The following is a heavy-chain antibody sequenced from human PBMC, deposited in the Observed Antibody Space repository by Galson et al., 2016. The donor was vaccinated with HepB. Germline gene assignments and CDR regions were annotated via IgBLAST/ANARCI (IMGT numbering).Heavy chain of an antibody. V-gene: IGHV3-74*01. D-gene: IGHD5-24*01. J-gene: IGHJ4*02. CDR2: IRGNGGAP. CDR1: GFTFSSYW. Sequence: SLRLSCAASGFTFSSYWVHWVRQAPGKGLVWVSRIRGNGGAPSYADSVRGRFTISRDNAKNTLYLQMNSLRVDDTAVYYCARDQGGYNSMDYWGKGTLVTVSS. CDR3: ARDQGGYNSMDY.